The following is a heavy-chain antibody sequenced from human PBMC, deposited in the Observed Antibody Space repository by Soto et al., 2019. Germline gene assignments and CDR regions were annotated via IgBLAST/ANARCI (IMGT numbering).Heavy chain of an antibody. CDR1: GFTFSTYA. D-gene: IGHD1-26*01. Sequence: VQLVESGGGLVKPGGSLRLSCAASGFTFSTYAMHWVRQAPGKGLEWVAVISYDGSNKYYADSVKGRFTISRDNSKNTLYLQMNSLRPEDTAVYYCARDFGSLGATIDSWGQGTLVTVSS. J-gene: IGHJ4*02. CDR3: ARDFGSLGATIDS. V-gene: IGHV3-30-3*01. CDR2: ISYDGSNK.